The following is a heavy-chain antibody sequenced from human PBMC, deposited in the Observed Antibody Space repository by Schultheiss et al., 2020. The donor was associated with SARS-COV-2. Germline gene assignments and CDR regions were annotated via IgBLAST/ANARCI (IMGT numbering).Heavy chain of an antibody. J-gene: IGHJ6*02. CDR1: GYSISSGYY. Sequence: SETLSLTCAVSGYSISSGYYWGWIRQPPGKGLEWIGSIYHSGSTYYNPSLKSRVTISVDTSKNQFSLKLSSVTAADTAVYYCARSLPPMTLNGMDVWGQGTTVTVSS. CDR2: IYHSGST. V-gene: IGHV4-38-2*01. CDR3: ARSLPPMTLNGMDV.